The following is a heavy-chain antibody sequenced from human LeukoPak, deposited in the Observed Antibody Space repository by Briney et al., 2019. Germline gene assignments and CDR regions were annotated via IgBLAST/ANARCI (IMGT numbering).Heavy chain of an antibody. CDR2: IYYSGST. V-gene: IGHV4-61*05. Sequence: SETLSLTCTVSGGSISSRSYYWGWIRQPPGKGLEWIGYIYYSGSTNYNPSLKSRVTISVDTSKNQFSLKLSSVTAADTAVYYCARGPIPYYYDSSGYYSFDYWGQGTLVTVSS. CDR3: ARGPIPYYYDSSGYYSFDY. J-gene: IGHJ4*02. CDR1: GGSISSRSYY. D-gene: IGHD3-22*01.